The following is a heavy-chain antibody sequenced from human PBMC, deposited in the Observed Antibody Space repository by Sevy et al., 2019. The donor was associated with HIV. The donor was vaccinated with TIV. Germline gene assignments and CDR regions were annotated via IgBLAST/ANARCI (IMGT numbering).Heavy chain of an antibody. J-gene: IGHJ3*01. V-gene: IGHV3-30*04. D-gene: IGHD1-26*01. CDR1: GFTFSIYA. Sequence: GGSLRLSCAASGFTFSIYAMHWVRQAPDKGLEWVAVVSYDGSTKYYADFVKGRFTISRDNSKNTVYLQMNTLRTEDTAVFYCAKGSKATDSAFDLWGQGTMVTVSS. CDR2: VSYDGSTK. CDR3: AKGSKATDSAFDL.